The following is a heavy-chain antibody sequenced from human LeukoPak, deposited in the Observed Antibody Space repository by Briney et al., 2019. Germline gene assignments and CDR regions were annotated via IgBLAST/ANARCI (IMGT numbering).Heavy chain of an antibody. CDR3: ARGHGGYIDS. J-gene: IGHJ4*02. CDR2: AYYRSKWYD. D-gene: IGHD5-12*01. Sequence: SQTLSLTCAISGDSVSSNSAAWNWIRQSPSRGLEWLGRAYYRSKWYDAYAESVRSRITIKPDTSRNQFSLQLDSVTPEDTAVYFCARGHGGYIDSWGQGTLVTVSS. V-gene: IGHV6-1*01. CDR1: GDSVSSNSAA.